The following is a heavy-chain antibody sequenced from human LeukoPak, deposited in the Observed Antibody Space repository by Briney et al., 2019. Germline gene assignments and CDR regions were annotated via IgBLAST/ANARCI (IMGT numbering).Heavy chain of an antibody. CDR2: ISGSGGST. D-gene: IGHD7-27*01. CDR1: GFTFSSYA. J-gene: IGHJ4*02. V-gene: IGHV3-23*01. Sequence: QPRGSLRLSCAASGFTFSSYAMSWVRQAPGKGLEWVSAISGSGGSTYYADSVKGRFTISRDNSKNTLYLQMNSLRAEDTAVYYCANAGANWEYYFDYWGQGTLVTVSS. CDR3: ANAGANWEYYFDY.